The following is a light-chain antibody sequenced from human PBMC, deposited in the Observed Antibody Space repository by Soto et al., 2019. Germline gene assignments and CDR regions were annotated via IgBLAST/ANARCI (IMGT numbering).Light chain of an antibody. J-gene: IGKJ2*01. Sequence: EIVMTQSPATLSVSPGERATLSCRASQSVSSNLAWYQQKPGQAPRLLIYGATTRATGIPARFSGSGSGTEFTLTISSLQSEDFADYYCQQYNNRRTFGQGTKLEIK. CDR1: QSVSSN. CDR2: GAT. CDR3: QQYNNRRT. V-gene: IGKV3-15*01.